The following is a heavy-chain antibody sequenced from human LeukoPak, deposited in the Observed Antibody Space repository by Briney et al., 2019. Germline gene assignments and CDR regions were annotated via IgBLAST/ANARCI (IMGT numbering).Heavy chain of an antibody. CDR3: ARGMITMVGYYFDY. D-gene: IGHD3-10*01. J-gene: IGHJ4*02. CDR2: IYYSGST. CDR1: GGSISSGGYY. V-gene: IGHV4-31*03. Sequence: SETLSLTCTVSGGSISSGGYYWSWIRQHPGKGLEWIGYIYYSGSTYYNPSLKSRVTISVDTSKNQFSLKLSSVTAADTAVYYCARGMITMVGYYFDYWGQGTLVTVSS.